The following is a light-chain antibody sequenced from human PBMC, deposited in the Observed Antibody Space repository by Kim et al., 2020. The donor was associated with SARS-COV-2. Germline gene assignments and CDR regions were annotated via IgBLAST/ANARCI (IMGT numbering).Light chain of an antibody. J-gene: IGLJ7*01. CDR1: KLGDKY. Sequence: SYELTQPPSVSVSPGQTVSITCSGDKLGDKYACWYQQKPGQSPVLVIYQDSKRPSGIPERFSGSNSGNTATLTISGTQAMDEADYYCQAWDSSTAVFGGGTQLTV. CDR2: QDS. CDR3: QAWDSSTAV. V-gene: IGLV3-1*01.